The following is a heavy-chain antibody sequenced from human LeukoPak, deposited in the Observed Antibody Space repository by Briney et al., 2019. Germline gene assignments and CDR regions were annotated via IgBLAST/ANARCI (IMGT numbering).Heavy chain of an antibody. Sequence: GASVKVSCKASGYTFTGYYMHWVRQAPGQGLEWMGWINPNSGGTNYAQKFQGRVTMTRDTSISTAYMELSRLRSDDTAVYYCARERRLTTVVTNWFDPWGQGTLVTVSS. V-gene: IGHV1-2*02. D-gene: IGHD4-23*01. CDR1: GYTFTGYY. CDR2: INPNSGGT. CDR3: ARERRLTTVVTNWFDP. J-gene: IGHJ5*02.